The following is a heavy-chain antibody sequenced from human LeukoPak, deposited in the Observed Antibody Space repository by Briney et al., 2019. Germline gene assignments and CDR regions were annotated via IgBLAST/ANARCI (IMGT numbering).Heavy chain of an antibody. V-gene: IGHV3-7*03. J-gene: IGHJ4*02. CDR2: IKKDGSEK. D-gene: IGHD3-10*01. CDR1: GFTFSSYW. CDR3: ASRGYYYGSGSYCNSYYFDF. Sequence: PGGSLRLSCAASGFTFSSYWMSWVRLAPGKGLEWVANIKKDGSEKYYMDSVRGRFIISRDNAKNSQYLQMNSLRAEDTAVYYCASRGYYYGSGSYCNSYYFDFWGQGTLVTVSS.